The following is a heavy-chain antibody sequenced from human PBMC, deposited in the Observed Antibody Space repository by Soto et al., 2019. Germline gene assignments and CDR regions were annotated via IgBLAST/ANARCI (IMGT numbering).Heavy chain of an antibody. J-gene: IGHJ6*02. V-gene: IGHV1-18*01. CDR2: ISAYNGNT. CDR3: ARTSDDFWSGYVETYYYYYGMDV. Sequence: GASVKVSCKASGYTFTSYGISWVRQAPGQGLEWMRWISAYNGNTNYAQKLQGRVTMTTDTSTSTAYMELRSLRSDDTAVYYCARTSDDFWSGYVETYYYYYGMDVWGQGTTVTVSS. D-gene: IGHD3-3*01. CDR1: GYTFTSYG.